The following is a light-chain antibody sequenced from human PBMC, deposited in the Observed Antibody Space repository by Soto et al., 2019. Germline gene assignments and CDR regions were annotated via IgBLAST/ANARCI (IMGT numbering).Light chain of an antibody. CDR1: QSVSG. J-gene: IGKJ5*01. CDR2: GAS. V-gene: IGKV3-20*01. CDR3: QQYGSSLIT. Sequence: EIVFAQSPGTPSLSPGERATLSCRAGQSVSGMAWYQHIRGQAPRLLIYGASTRASGIPDRFSGSGSGTDFTLTINRLEPEDFSVYYCQQYGSSLITFGQGTRLEIK.